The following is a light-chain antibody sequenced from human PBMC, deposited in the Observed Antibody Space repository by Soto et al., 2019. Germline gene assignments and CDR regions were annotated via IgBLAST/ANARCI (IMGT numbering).Light chain of an antibody. CDR3: QQFDVSVT. CDR2: GTS. Sequence: EIVLTQSPGTLSLSPGERATLSCRASHSVSRTYLAWYQQKPGQAPRLLIYGTSDRATGTPDRFSGSGSGTDFTLTISRLEPEDSAVYYCQQFDVSVTFGQGTRLDIK. CDR1: HSVSRTY. J-gene: IGKJ5*01. V-gene: IGKV3-20*01.